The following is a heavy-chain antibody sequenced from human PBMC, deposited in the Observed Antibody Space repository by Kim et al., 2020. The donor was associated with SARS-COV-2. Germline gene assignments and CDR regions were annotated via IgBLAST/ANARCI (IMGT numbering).Heavy chain of an antibody. D-gene: IGHD6-13*01. Sequence: ESVKGRFTISRDYAKSSLYLQMDSVRAEDTAVYYCTKERHSSSWYRYAFDIWGQGTMVTVSS. V-gene: IGHV3-11*05. CDR3: TKERHSSSWYRYAFDI. J-gene: IGHJ3*02.